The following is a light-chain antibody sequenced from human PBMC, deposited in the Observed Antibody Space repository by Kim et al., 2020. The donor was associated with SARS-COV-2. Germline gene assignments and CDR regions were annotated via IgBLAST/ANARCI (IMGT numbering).Light chain of an antibody. CDR3: QQYDNLPWT. CDR1: QDINDY. CDR2: DAS. Sequence: DTQMTQSPSSLSASVGDRVTITCQASQDINDYLNWYQQKPGKAPNLLIYDASSLQTGVPPRFSGSGSGTDFTLTISSLQPEDVATYYCQQYDNLPWTFGQGTKGDIK. J-gene: IGKJ1*01. V-gene: IGKV1-33*01.